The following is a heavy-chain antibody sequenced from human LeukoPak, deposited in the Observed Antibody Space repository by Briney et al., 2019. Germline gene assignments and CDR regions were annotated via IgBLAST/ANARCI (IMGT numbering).Heavy chain of an antibody. D-gene: IGHD6-13*01. CDR1: GFTFDDYA. Sequence: KPGGSLRLSCAASGFTFDDYAMHWVRQAPGKGLEWVSGISWNSGSIGYADSVKGRFTISRDNAKNSLYLQMNSLRAEDTALYYCDAGLAASYMDVWGKGTTVTVSS. V-gene: IGHV3-9*01. CDR2: ISWNSGSI. CDR3: DAGLAASYMDV. J-gene: IGHJ6*03.